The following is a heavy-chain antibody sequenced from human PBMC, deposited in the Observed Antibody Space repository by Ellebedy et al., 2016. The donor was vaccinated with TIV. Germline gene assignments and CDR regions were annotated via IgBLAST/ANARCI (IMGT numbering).Heavy chain of an antibody. J-gene: IGHJ6*02. CDR1: GATFSSYA. V-gene: IGHV1-69*13. CDR3: ARVGIAAAGTWSGDYYYGMDV. CDR2: IIPIFGTA. D-gene: IGHD6-13*01. Sequence: SVKVSCXASGATFSSYAISWVRQAPGQGLEWMGGIIPIFGTANYAQKFQGRVTITADESTSTAYMELSSLRSEDTAVYYCARVGIAAAGTWSGDYYYGMDVWGQGTTVTVSS.